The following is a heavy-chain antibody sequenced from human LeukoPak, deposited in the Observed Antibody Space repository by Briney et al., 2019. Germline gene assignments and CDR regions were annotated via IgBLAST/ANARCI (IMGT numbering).Heavy chain of an antibody. J-gene: IGHJ5*02. D-gene: IGHD6-6*01. Sequence: GGSLRLSCAASGFTFSSYWMHWVRQAPGKGLVWVSRINSDGSSTSYADSVKGRFTISRDNAKNTLYLQMNSLRAEDTAVYYCARDVEYSSSPVWFDPWGQGTLVTVSS. CDR2: INSDGSST. CDR3: ARDVEYSSSPVWFDP. CDR1: GFTFSSYW. V-gene: IGHV3-74*01.